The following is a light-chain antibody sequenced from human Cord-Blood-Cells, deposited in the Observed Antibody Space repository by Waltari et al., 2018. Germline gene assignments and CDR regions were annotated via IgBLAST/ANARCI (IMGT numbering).Light chain of an antibody. J-gene: IGLJ3*02. CDR3: CSYAGSYTWV. Sequence: QSALTQPRSVSGSPGQSVTISCPGTSSYVGGYNYVSWYQQHPGKAPKLMIYDVSKRPSGVPGRFSGSKSGNTASLTISGLQAEDEADYYCCSYAGSYTWVFGGGTKLTVL. CDR1: SSYVGGYNY. CDR2: DVS. V-gene: IGLV2-11*01.